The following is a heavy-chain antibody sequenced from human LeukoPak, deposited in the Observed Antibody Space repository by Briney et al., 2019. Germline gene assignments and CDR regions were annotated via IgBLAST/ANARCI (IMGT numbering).Heavy chain of an antibody. J-gene: IGHJ3*02. CDR2: ISAYNGNT. CDR3: ARDRGVLLWFGELFDAFDI. Sequence: ASVKVSCQASGYTFTSYGISWVRQAPGQGLEWMGWISAYNGNTNYAQKLQGRVTITTDTYTRTAYMELRSLRYDDTAVYYCARDRGVLLWFGELFDAFDIWGQGTMVSVPS. V-gene: IGHV1-18*01. D-gene: IGHD3-10*01. CDR1: GYTFTSYG.